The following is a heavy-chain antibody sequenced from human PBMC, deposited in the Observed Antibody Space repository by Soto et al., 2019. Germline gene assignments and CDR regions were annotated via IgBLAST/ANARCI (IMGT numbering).Heavy chain of an antibody. D-gene: IGHD2-15*01. CDR3: TRELPGYMDV. V-gene: IGHV3-48*01. Sequence: VQLVESGGGLVQPGGSPRLSCAASGFTFSTYSMNWVRQAPGKGLEWLSYINPSGGTIYYAGSVKGRFTISRDNAKNSLCLQMSSLRADDTAVYYCTRELPGYMDVWGKGTTVTVSS. CDR2: INPSGGTI. J-gene: IGHJ6*04. CDR1: GFTFSTYS.